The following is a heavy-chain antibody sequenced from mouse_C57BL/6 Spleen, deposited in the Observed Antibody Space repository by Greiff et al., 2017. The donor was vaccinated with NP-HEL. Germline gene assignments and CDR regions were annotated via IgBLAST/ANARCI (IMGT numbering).Heavy chain of an antibody. Sequence: VKLMESGAELVKPGASVKLSCKASGYTFTEYTIHWVKQRSGQGLEWIGWFYPGSGSIKYNEKFKDKATLTADKSSSTVYMELSRWTSEDSAVYFWARHEGKGWFAYWGQGTLVTVSA. CDR3: ARHEGKGWFAY. V-gene: IGHV1-62-2*01. CDR1: GYTFTEYT. J-gene: IGHJ3*01. CDR2: FYPGSGSI.